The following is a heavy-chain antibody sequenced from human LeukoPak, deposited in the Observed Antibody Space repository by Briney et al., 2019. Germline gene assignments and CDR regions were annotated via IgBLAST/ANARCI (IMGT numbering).Heavy chain of an antibody. CDR3: AKCGNSGCHLIDY. V-gene: IGHV3-23*01. Sequence: GGSLRLSCAASGFTFNTNAMSWVRQAPGKGLEWVSAISGRTGGTYYADSVKGRFTISRDNSKSTLYLQMEGLRAEDTAVYYCAKCGNSGCHLIDYWGQGTLVTVSS. D-gene: IGHD5-12*01. CDR1: GFTFNTNA. J-gene: IGHJ4*02. CDR2: ISGRTGGT.